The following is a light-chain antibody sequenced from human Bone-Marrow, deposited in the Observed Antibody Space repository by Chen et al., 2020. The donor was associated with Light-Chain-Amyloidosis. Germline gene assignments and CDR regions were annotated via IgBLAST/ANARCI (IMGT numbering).Light chain of an antibody. Sequence: NFMLTQPHSVSESSGKTVIISCTRSSGSIATNYVQWYQQRPGSSPTTVIYEDDQRPSGVPDRFSGASDRSSNSASLTISGLETEDEADYYCQSYQSSSQGVFGGGTKLTVL. CDR2: EDD. CDR3: QSYQSSSQGV. V-gene: IGLV6-57*01. J-gene: IGLJ3*02. CDR1: SGSIATNY.